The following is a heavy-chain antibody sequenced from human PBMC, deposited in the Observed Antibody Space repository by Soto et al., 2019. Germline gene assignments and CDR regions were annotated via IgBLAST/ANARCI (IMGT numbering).Heavy chain of an antibody. J-gene: IGHJ4*02. V-gene: IGHV1-18*01. D-gene: IGHD3-10*01. CDR3: ARDKGDGSGSYYGY. CDR1: GYTFTSYG. Sequence: QVQLVQSGAEVKKPGASVKVSCKASGYTFTSYGISWVRQAPGQGLEWMGWISAYNGNTNYAQKLQGRVTMTTDTSTSTAYVELRGVRFDDRGVYYCARDKGDGSGSYYGYWGQGTLVTVSS. CDR2: ISAYNGNT.